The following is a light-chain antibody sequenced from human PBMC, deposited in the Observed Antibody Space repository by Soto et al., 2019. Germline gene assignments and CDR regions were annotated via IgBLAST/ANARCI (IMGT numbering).Light chain of an antibody. J-gene: IGKJ1*01. CDR1: QSVRSSY. V-gene: IGKV3-20*01. CDR3: QQYGSSPGT. CDR2: STS. Sequence: EILLTQSPCTLSLSPGERAILSCRASQSVRSSYVAWYHQKPGQPPRLLIYSTSNRATGIPDRFSGSGSGTDFTLTISSLEPEDFAVYYCQQYGSSPGTFGQGTKVDIK.